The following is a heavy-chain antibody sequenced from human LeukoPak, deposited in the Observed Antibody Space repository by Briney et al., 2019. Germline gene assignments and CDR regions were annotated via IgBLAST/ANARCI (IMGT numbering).Heavy chain of an antibody. CDR2: IYYSGST. J-gene: IGHJ4*02. D-gene: IGHD2/OR15-2a*01. Sequence: SETVSLICTVSGGSINSRSYYWAWIRRPPGKGREWTGSIYYSGSTYYIPSLKSRVTISEDTSKNQFSLKLNSMTAADTAVYCCARHITLMVDYWGQGTLVTVSS. CDR1: GGSINSRSYY. V-gene: IGHV4-39*01. CDR3: ARHITLMVDY.